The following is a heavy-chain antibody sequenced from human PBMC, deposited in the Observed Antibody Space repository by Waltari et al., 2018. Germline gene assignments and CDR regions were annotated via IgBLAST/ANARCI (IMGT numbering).Heavy chain of an antibody. CDR2: IDENGLSI. V-gene: IGHV3-74*01. Sequence: EVQLVESGGGLVQPGGSLRLSCAASGFSFSAYWMHWVRQSPGKGLEWVPRIDENGLSITYVDSVQGRFTTSRDNAKNTLYLQMNSLRAEDSAVYYCTRDLYRGSDHWGRGTLVSVSS. CDR1: GFSFSAYW. CDR3: TRDLYRGSDH. J-gene: IGHJ4*02. D-gene: IGHD3-10*01.